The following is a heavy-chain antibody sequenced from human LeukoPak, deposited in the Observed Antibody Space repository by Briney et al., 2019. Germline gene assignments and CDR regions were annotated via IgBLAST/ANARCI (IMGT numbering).Heavy chain of an antibody. CDR2: ISGYNGNS. V-gene: IGHV1-18*01. CDR3: ARDDYRNPHVTDY. Sequence: ASVKVSCKASGYTFTSYGISWVRQAPGQGLEWMGWISGYNGNSNFGQDLQGRLTMTTDASTSTAYMELRSLKFDDTAVYYCARDDYRNPHVTDYWGQGTLVTVSS. D-gene: IGHD4-11*01. CDR1: GYTFTSYG. J-gene: IGHJ4*02.